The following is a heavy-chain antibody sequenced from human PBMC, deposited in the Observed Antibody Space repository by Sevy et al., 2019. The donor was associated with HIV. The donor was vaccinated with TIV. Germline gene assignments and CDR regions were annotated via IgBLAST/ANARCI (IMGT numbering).Heavy chain of an antibody. CDR1: GYTFTSYY. Sequence: ASVKVSCKASGYTFTSYYMHWVRQAPGQGLVWMGIINPSGGSTSYAQKFQGRVTMTRDTSTSTVYMELSSLRSEDTAVYYCARDLQLRLGELSQGDYFDYWGQGTLVTVSS. J-gene: IGHJ4*02. V-gene: IGHV1-46*01. CDR3: ARDLQLRLGELSQGDYFDY. CDR2: INPSGGST. D-gene: IGHD3-16*02.